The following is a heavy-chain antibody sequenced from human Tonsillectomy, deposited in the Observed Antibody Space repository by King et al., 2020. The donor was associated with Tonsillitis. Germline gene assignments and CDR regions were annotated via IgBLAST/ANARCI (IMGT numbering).Heavy chain of an antibody. CDR1: GFTFSTYS. J-gene: IGHJ4*02. CDR3: ASRQQQLKIY. V-gene: IGHV3-21*01. CDR2: IITSSNYI. D-gene: IGHD6-13*01. Sequence: QLVQSGGGLVKPGGSLRLSCAASGFTFSTYSMTWVRQAPGKGLEWVSSIITSSNYIYYADSVKGRFTISRDNAKNSLYLQMNSLRAEDTAVYYCASRQQQLKIYWGQGTLVTVSS.